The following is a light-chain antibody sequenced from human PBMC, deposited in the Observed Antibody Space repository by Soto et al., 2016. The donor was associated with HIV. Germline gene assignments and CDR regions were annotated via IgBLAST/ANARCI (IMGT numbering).Light chain of an antibody. J-gene: IGLJ2*01. CDR1: NVGSQS. CDR2: DNS. Sequence: SYELTQPPSVSVALGKTATITCGGDNVGSQSVHWHQRRPGQAPILIIFDNSDRPSGIPDRFSGSKSGNTATLRISRAEAGDEAAYYCQVWDRSSDHVVFGGGTKVSVL. V-gene: IGLV3-21*04. CDR3: QVWDRSSDHVV.